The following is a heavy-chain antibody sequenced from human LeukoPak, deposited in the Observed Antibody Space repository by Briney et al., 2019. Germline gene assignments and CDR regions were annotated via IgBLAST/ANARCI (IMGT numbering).Heavy chain of an antibody. CDR3: AGDGTGVLPGDAFGM. V-gene: IGHV3-48*02. Sequence: GGSLRLSCAASGFTFSTHSMNWVRQAPGKGLEWLSFISHRDGTTDCADSVRGRFTISRDNAQNSLFLQMNSLRDEDTGVYYCAGDGTGVLPGDAFGMWGQGTMVTVSS. CDR1: GFTFSTHS. J-gene: IGHJ3*02. CDR2: ISHRDGTT. D-gene: IGHD1-1*01.